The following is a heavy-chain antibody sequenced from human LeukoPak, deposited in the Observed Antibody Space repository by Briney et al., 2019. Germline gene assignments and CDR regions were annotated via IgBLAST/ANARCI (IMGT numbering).Heavy chain of an antibody. CDR2: MSYGGQNE. CDR1: GLTFSGYD. CDR3: ARDRAYSSSWPRRGYYYGMDV. J-gene: IGHJ6*02. D-gene: IGHD6-13*01. Sequence: GGSLRLSCAASGLTFSGYDMHWVRQAPGKGPEWVAVMSYGGQNERYADSVKGRFTVSRDNSKNTLYLQMNSLGAEDTAVYYCARDRAYSSSWPRRGYYYGMDVWGQGTTVTVSS. V-gene: IGHV3-30*03.